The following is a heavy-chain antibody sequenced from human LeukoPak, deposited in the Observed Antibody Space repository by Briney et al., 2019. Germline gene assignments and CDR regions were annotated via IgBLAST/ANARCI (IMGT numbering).Heavy chain of an antibody. V-gene: IGHV1-8*02. CDR2: MNPNSGNT. J-gene: IGHJ5*02. CDR1: GGTFSSYA. CDR3: ARGRDYDFWSGYYGSWFDP. Sequence: ASVKVSCKASGGTFSSYAISWVRQAPGQGLEWMGWMNPNSGNTGYAQKFQGRVTMTRNTSISTAYMELSSLRSEDTAVYYCARGRDYDFWSGYYGSWFDPWGQGTLVTVSS. D-gene: IGHD3-3*01.